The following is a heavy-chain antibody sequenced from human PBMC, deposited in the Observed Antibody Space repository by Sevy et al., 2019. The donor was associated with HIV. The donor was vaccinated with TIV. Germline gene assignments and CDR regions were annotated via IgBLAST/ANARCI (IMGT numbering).Heavy chain of an antibody. J-gene: IGHJ3*02. CDR2: INHSGGT. D-gene: IGHD2-15*01. V-gene: IGHV4-34*01. Sequence: SETLSLTCAVYGGSFSGYYWSWIRQPPGTGLEWIGEINHSGGTNYNPSLKRRVTLSADTSMNQFSLKLNAVTAADTAVYYCARHCTVSSCSHAFDIWGQGTMVTVSS. CDR3: ARHCTVSSCSHAFDI. CDR1: GGSFSGYY.